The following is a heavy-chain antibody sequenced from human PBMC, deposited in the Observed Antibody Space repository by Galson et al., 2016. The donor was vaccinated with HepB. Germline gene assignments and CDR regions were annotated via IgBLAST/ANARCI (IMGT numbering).Heavy chain of an antibody. Sequence: PALVKPTQTLTVTCTLSGFSLNTRGLGVGWIRQPPGKALEWLARIYRDDDKRYGRSLESRLTITKDTSSTQVVLTMANVGPVDSATYYRAPSPDDDRICSSASCRADHFDYWGQGALVTVSS. V-gene: IGHV2-5*05. CDR3: APSPDDDRICSSASCRADHFDY. CDR1: GFSLNTRGLG. CDR2: IYRDDDK. D-gene: IGHD2-2*01. J-gene: IGHJ4*02.